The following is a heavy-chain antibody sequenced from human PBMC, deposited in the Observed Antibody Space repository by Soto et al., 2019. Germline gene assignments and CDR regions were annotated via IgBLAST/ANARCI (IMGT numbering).Heavy chain of an antibody. Sequence: GGSLRVSCAGSGFTFVDSYMSWIRQAPGKGLEWLSYISPGSRYPAYADSVKGRFTISRDNAKRSLYLQMMSLTAEDTAIYYCVRGGGGGLFDPWGQGTMVTVSS. J-gene: IGHJ5*02. CDR2: ISPGSRYP. V-gene: IGHV3-11*06. CDR1: GFTFVDSY. CDR3: VRGGGGGLFDP. D-gene: IGHD2-15*01.